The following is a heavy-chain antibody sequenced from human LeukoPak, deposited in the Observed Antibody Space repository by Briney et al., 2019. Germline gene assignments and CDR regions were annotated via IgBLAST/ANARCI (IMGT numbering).Heavy chain of an antibody. Sequence: PSETLSLTCAVYGGSFSGYYWSWIRQPPGKGLEWIGEINHSGSTNYNPSLKSRVTISVDTSKNQFSLKLSSVTAADTAVYCCARRPYYYYGMDVWSQGATVTVSS. CDR3: ARRPYYYYGMDV. V-gene: IGHV4-34*01. CDR2: INHSGST. CDR1: GGSFSGYY. J-gene: IGHJ6*02.